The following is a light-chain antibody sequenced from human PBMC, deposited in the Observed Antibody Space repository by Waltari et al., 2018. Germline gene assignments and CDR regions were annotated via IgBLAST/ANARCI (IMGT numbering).Light chain of an antibody. CDR2: LAS. Sequence: DIVMTQSPLSLPVTPGAPASISCRSSQSLLHSNGYNFLDWYLQKPGQSPQLLIHLASNRASGVPDRFSGSGSGTDFTLKISRLEAEDVGVYYCMQALQTPFTFGPGTKVHIK. V-gene: IGKV2-28*01. CDR3: MQALQTPFT. J-gene: IGKJ3*01. CDR1: QSLLHSNGYNF.